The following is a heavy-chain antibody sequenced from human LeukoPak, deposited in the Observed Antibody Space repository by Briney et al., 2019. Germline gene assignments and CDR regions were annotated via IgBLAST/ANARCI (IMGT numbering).Heavy chain of an antibody. J-gene: IGHJ4*02. D-gene: IGHD6-13*01. CDR1: GFTLSNYG. CDR3: ARAGLGAAADV. V-gene: IGHV3-33*01. Sequence: GGSLRLSCAASGFTLSNYGMHWVRQAPGKGLEWVALIWYDGSNKYYADSVKGRFTISRDNSKDTVYLQMNSLRAEDTAVYYCARAGLGAAADVWGQGTLVTVSS. CDR2: IWYDGSNK.